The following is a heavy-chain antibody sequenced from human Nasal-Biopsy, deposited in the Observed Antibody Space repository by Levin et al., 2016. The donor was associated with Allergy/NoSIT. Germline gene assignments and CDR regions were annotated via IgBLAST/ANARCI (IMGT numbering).Heavy chain of an antibody. J-gene: IGHJ5*02. Sequence: GESLKISCIASGFSFGDYGMTWFRQPPGKGLQWVAFIRSRTYGGSTSYAASVRGRFSISRDDSKRVAYLEMESLKIEDTAVYFCSKARGRFEIDPNELGYAPWGQGTLVTVSP. CDR3: SKARGRFEIDPNELGYAP. D-gene: IGHD1-1*01. CDR1: GFSFGDYG. CDR2: IRSRTYGGST. V-gene: IGHV3-49*03.